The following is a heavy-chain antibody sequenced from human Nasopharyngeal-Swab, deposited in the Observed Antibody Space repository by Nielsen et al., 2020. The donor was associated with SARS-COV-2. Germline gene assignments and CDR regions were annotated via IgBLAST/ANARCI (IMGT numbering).Heavy chain of an antibody. Sequence: SETLSLTCDISGDSVSRNSAAWNWIRQSPSRGLEWLGKTCYWSKWYSQYSVSVRGRITIKPDTSKNQVSLDLNSVTPEDTAVYYCVRDSFGDDLGVNDGFDVWGQGTMVTVSS. CDR3: VRDSFGDDLGVNDGFDV. D-gene: IGHD5-12*01. CDR2: TCYWSKWYS. V-gene: IGHV6-1*01. J-gene: IGHJ3*01. CDR1: GDSVSRNSAA.